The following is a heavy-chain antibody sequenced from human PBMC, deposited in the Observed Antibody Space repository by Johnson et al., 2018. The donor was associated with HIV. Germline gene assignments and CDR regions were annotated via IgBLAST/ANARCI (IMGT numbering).Heavy chain of an antibody. J-gene: IGHJ3*02. Sequence: EVQLMESGGGLVQPGGSLRLSCAASGFTFSSYAMHWVRQAPGKGLEYVSAISSNGGSTYYANSVKGRFTISRDNSKNTLYLQMGSLRAEDMAVYYCARGLTIFGVVTDAFDIWGQGTMVTVSS. CDR3: ARGLTIFGVVTDAFDI. CDR2: ISSNGGST. CDR1: GFTFSSYA. V-gene: IGHV3-64*01. D-gene: IGHD3-3*01.